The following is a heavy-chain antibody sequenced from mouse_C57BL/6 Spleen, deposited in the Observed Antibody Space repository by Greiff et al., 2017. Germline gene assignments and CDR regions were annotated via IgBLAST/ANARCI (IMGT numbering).Heavy chain of an antibody. CDR1: GYTFTSYG. CDR2: IHPSGGST. J-gene: IGHJ2*01. CDR3: ARQKELRWDFDY. Sequence: VQLQQSGPELVKPGASVKLSCTASGYTFTSYGMNWVQQRPGQGLEWIGWIHPSGGSTNYNEKFKGKATMTVDKSSSTAYMQLSSLTSEDSAVYFCARQKELRWDFDYWGQGTTLTVSS. V-gene: IGHV1-85*01. D-gene: IGHD4-1*01.